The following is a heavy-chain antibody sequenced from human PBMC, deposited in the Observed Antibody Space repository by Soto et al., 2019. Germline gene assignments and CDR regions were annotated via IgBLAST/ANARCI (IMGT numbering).Heavy chain of an antibody. Sequence: QLQLQESGPGLVKPSETLSLTCTVSGGSISSSSYYWGWIRQPPGKGLEWIGSIYYSGSTYYNTTLKNPVTISVDPSTNQFSLNLSSMTAADTALYYCARSCHYLSGYSYGRIDYWGQGTLVTVSS. CDR2: IYYSGST. V-gene: IGHV4-39*01. J-gene: IGHJ4*02. D-gene: IGHD5-18*01. CDR3: ARSCHYLSGYSYGRIDY. CDR1: GGSISSSSYY.